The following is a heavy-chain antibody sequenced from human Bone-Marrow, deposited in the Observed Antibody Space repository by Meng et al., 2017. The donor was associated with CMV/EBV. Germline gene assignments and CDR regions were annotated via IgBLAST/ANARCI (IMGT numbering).Heavy chain of an antibody. CDR3: APLGYCSRTSCYREDY. D-gene: IGHD2-2*02. CDR1: GFTFSSYG. V-gene: IGHV3-30*02. Sequence: GGSLRLSCAASGFTFSSYGMHWVRQAPGKGLEWVAFIRYDGSNKYYADSVKGRFTISRDNSKNTLYLQMNSLRAEDTAVYYCAPLGYCSRTSCYREDYWGQGTLVTVSS. CDR2: IRYDGSNK. J-gene: IGHJ4*02.